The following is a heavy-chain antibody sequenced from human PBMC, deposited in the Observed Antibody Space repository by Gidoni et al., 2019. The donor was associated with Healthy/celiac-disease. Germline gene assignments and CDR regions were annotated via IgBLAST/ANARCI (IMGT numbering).Heavy chain of an antibody. CDR3: ARRGGRGTARVGYFQH. CDR1: GGPIRSSSYY. Sequence: QPQLQESCPGLVQPSETLPLTCTASGGPIRSSSYYWCWIRQPPGKGLEWMGRISYTGSTAYTPSLKSRVTISVDTSKNRFSLKLSSVTAADTAVYYCARRGGRGTARVGYFQHWGQGTLVTVSS. D-gene: IGHD3-16*01. V-gene: IGHV4-39*01. J-gene: IGHJ1*01. CDR2: ISYTGST.